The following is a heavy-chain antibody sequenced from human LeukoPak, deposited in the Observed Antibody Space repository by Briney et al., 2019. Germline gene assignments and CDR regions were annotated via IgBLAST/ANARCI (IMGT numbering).Heavy chain of an antibody. CDR1: GFTFSNSA. CDR3: AREDSSGYYSYAD. Sequence: GSLRLSCAASGFTFSNSAMSWVRQAPGKGLEWVSTLSGSGITTYYADSVKGRFTISRDNSKNTLYLQMNSLRAEDTAVYYCAREDSSGYYSYADWGQGTLVTVSS. J-gene: IGHJ4*02. V-gene: IGHV3-23*01. CDR2: LSGSGITT. D-gene: IGHD3-22*01.